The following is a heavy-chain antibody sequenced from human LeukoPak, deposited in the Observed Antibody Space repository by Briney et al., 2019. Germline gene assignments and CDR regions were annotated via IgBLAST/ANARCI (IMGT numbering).Heavy chain of an antibody. V-gene: IGHV5-51*01. CDR2: IYPGDSDT. J-gene: IGHJ4*02. CDR1: GYSFTSYW. D-gene: IGHD4-17*01. CDR3: ARQRRTGPDYGGNLGGFDY. Sequence: GESLKISCKGSGYSFTSYWIGWVRQMPGKGLEWMGIIYPGDSDTRYSSSFQGQVTISADKSISTAYLQWSSLKASDTAMYYCARQRRTGPDYGGNLGGFDYWGQETLVTVSS.